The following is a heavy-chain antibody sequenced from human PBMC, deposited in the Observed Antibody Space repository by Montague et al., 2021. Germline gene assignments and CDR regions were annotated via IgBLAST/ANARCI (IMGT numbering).Heavy chain of an antibody. CDR3: AKQDYFVSGTAYKGFDP. Sequence: SETLSLTCTVSSDSIFHAHCSWVRQPPGKGLESLWSMFYGGATSNNPSLKSRVTMSIDTSTNQFSMKLRFVTAADTAVYYCAKQDYFVSGTAYKGFDPWGQGILVTVSS. CDR2: MFYGGAT. J-gene: IGHJ5*02. D-gene: IGHD3-10*01. CDR1: SDSIFHAH. V-gene: IGHV4-59*08.